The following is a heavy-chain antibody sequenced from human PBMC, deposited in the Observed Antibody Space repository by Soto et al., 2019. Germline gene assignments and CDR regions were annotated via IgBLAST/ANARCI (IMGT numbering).Heavy chain of an antibody. CDR2: IYHSGST. CDR3: ARGLKWGEGSSGFFLDY. J-gene: IGHJ4*02. V-gene: IGHV4-30-2*01. D-gene: IGHD3-22*01. Sequence: KTSETLSLTCAVSGGSISSGGYSWSWIRQPPGKGLEWIGYIYHSGSTYYNPSLKSRVTISVDRSKNQFSLKLSSVTAADTAVYYCARGLKWGEGSSGFFLDYWGQGTLVTVSS. CDR1: GGSISSGGYS.